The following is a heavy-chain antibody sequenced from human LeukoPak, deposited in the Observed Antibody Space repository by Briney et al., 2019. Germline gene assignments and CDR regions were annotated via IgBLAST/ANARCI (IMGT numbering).Heavy chain of an antibody. CDR1: GFTFSNAW. V-gene: IGHV3-15*01. CDR3: TTDPNSYDRDDDAY. CDR2: IKSKTDGGTT. Sequence: PGGSLRLSCAASGFTFSNAWMSWVRQAPGKGLEWGGRIKSKTDGGTTDYAARVEGRFTMSRDDSKNTLYREMNMLKTEDTAVYYCTTDPNSYDRDDDAYWGKGPLVPVSP. D-gene: IGHD3-22*01. J-gene: IGHJ4*02.